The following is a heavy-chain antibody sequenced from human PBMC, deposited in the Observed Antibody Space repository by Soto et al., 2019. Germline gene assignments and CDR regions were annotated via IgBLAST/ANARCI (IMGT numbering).Heavy chain of an antibody. CDR2: IYHSGST. CDR1: GRSIRRYY. J-gene: IGHJ2*01. D-gene: IGHD3-16*01. CDR3: ARGETYSYWYFDL. Sequence: QVQLQESGPGLVKPSETLSLTCTVSGRSIRRYYWSWIRQTPGKGLEWIGYIYHSGSTNYNPSLKSRVTISVDSSKNQFSLKVRSVTAADTAVYYCARGETYSYWYFDLWGRGTLVTVSS. V-gene: IGHV4-59*01.